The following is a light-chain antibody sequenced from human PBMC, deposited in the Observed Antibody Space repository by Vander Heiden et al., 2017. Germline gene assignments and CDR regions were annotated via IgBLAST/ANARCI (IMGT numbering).Light chain of an antibody. CDR2: GAS. CDR3: QQDGSSPRT. V-gene: IGKV3-20*01. J-gene: IGKJ4*02. CDR1: QSVSSSY. Sequence: EILSTQSPGTLSLSPGERATLSCRASQSVSSSYLAWYQQKPGQAPRLLIYGASSRATGIPDRFSGSGSGTDFTLTISRLEPEDFAVYYCQQDGSSPRTFGEGTKVEIK.